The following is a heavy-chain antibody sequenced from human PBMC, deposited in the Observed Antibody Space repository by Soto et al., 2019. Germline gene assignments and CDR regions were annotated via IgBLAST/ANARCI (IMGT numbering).Heavy chain of an antibody. Sequence: EVQLVESGGGLVQPGGSLKLSCAASGFTFTDSAIHWVRQTSGKGLEWVGRIRNKVNTYATAYAASVKGRFTISRDDSMITVDLQMNSLKTEDTAVYYCTRRRDWTAMDPLDYWGQGTLVTVSS. CDR1: GFTFTDSA. V-gene: IGHV3-73*02. D-gene: IGHD5-18*01. J-gene: IGHJ4*02. CDR3: TRRRDWTAMDPLDY. CDR2: IRNKVNTYAT.